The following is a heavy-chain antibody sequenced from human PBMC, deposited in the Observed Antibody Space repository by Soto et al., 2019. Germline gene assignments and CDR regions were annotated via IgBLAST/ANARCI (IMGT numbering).Heavy chain of an antibody. V-gene: IGHV1-24*01. J-gene: IGHJ4*02. CDR1: GYTLTELS. CDR3: ATDAATISMVFARNFDY. D-gene: IGHD3-10*01. CDR2: FDPEDGET. Sequence: GASVKVSCKVSGYTLTELSRHWVRQAPGKGLEWMGGFDPEDGETIYAQKFQGRVTMTEDTSTDTAYMELSSLRSEDTAVYFCATDAATISMVFARNFDYWGQGTLVTVSS.